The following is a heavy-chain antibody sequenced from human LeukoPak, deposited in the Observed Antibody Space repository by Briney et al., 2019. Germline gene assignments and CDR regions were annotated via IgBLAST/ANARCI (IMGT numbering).Heavy chain of an antibody. Sequence: PGGSLRLSCVGSGFIFSSYDMGWVRQAPGKGLEWVSAITASGGNTYYADSVKGRFTISRDNSKNTLYLQVNSLRAEDTAVYYCAKGNGYSYGRYYFDYWGQGTLVTVSS. CDR1: GFIFSSYD. V-gene: IGHV3-23*01. CDR3: AKGNGYSYGRYYFDY. CDR2: ITASGGNT. J-gene: IGHJ4*02. D-gene: IGHD5-18*01.